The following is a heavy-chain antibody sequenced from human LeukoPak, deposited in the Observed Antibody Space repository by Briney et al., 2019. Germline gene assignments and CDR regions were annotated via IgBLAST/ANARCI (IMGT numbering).Heavy chain of an antibody. CDR2: IKQDGILK. Sequence: GGSLRLSWAASGFTFRNYWMSWVRQAPGRGRDWVATIKQDGILKHYVDSVKGRFTISRDNAANSLYLHMDNLRVEDTAVYYCARLGGETTRFDLWGQGALVTASS. CDR1: GFTFRNYW. J-gene: IGHJ5*02. CDR3: ARLGGETTRFDL. V-gene: IGHV3-7*01. D-gene: IGHD3-16*01.